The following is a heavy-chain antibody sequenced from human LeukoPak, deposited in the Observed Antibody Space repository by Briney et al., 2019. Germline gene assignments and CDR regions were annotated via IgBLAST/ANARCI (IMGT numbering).Heavy chain of an antibody. J-gene: IGHJ4*02. V-gene: IGHV4-39*01. CDR3: ARATSGTYWYFDY. D-gene: IGHD1-26*01. Sequence: PSETLSLTCTVSGGSISSSSYYWGWIRQPPGKGLEWIGSIYHSGSTYYNPSLKSRVTIFVDTSQNQFSLRLSSVTAADTAVYYCARATSGTYWYFDYWGQGTLVTVSS. CDR1: GGSISSSSYY. CDR2: IYHSGST.